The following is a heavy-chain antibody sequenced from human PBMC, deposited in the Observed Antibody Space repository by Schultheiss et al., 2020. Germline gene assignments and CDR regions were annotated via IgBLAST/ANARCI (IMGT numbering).Heavy chain of an antibody. CDR2: ISSSSSYI. V-gene: IGHV3-21*01. D-gene: IGHD6-6*01. CDR1: GFTFSSYS. CDR3: ARGSIAARRGWFDP. J-gene: IGHJ5*02. Sequence: GGSLRLSCAASGFTFSSYSMNWVRQAPGKGLEWVSSISSSSSYIYYADSVKGRFTISRDNAKNSLYLQMNSLRAEDTAVYYCARGSIAARRGWFDPWGQGTLVTVSS.